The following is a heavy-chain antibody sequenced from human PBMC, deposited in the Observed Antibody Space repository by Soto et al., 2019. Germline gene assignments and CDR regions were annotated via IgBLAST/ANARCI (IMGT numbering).Heavy chain of an antibody. V-gene: IGHV2-5*02. Sequence: SGPTLVNPTQTLTLACTFSGFSLSTSGVGVGWIRQPPGKALEWLALIYWDDDKRYSPSLKSRLTITKDTSKNQVVLTMTNMDPVDTATYYCAHITVIRRKTGPNHGILGYYGMDVWGQGTTVTVS. CDR1: GFSLSTSGVG. CDR3: AHITVIRRKTGPNHGILGYYGMDV. D-gene: IGHD3-9*01. J-gene: IGHJ6*02. CDR2: IYWDDDK.